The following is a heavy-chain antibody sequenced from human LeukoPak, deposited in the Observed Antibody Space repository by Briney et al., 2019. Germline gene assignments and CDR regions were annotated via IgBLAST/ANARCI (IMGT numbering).Heavy chain of an antibody. D-gene: IGHD5-12*01. CDR2: IYYSGST. J-gene: IGHJ2*01. CDR1: GDSISSRSYY. V-gene: IGHV4-39*07. CDR3: ARVNPVATIKEEGWYFDL. Sequence: PSETLSLTCTVSGDSISSRSYYWGWIRQPPGKGLEWIGSIYYSGSTYYNPSLKSRVTISVNTSKNQFSLKLSSVTAADTAVYYCARVNPVATIKEEGWYFDLWGRGTLVTVSS.